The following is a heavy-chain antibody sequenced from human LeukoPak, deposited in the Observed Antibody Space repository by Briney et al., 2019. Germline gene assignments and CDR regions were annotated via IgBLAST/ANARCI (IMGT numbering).Heavy chain of an antibody. CDR1: GESFSDYS. Sequence: PSETLSLTCAVYGESFSDYSWTWIRQPPGGGLEVIGQINHSGSTVYNPSLKNRVTISVETPKNQFSLDLSSVTAADTAVYYCARGRLPPSTTYYIGYYYMDVWGKGTTVTVSS. D-gene: IGHD3-10*01. CDR3: ARGRLPPSTTYYIGYYYMDV. V-gene: IGHV4-34*01. J-gene: IGHJ6*03. CDR2: INHSGST.